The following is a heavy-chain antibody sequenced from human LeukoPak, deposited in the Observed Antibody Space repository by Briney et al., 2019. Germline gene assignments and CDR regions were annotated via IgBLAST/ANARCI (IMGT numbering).Heavy chain of an antibody. V-gene: IGHV4-59*12. J-gene: IGHJ4*02. CDR2: IYYSGST. CDR3: ARAGQLELTPLTFDY. D-gene: IGHD1-1*01. Sequence: KSSETLSLTCTVSGGSISSYYWSWIRQPPGKGLEWIGYIYYSGSTNYNPSLKSRVTISVDRSKDQFSLKLSSVTAADTAVYYCARAGQLELTPLTFDYWGQGTLVTVSS. CDR1: GGSISSYY.